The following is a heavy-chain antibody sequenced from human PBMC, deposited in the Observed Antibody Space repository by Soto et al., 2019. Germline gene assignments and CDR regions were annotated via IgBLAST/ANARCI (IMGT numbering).Heavy chain of an antibody. J-gene: IGHJ6*02. D-gene: IGHD1-7*01. CDR2: ISYDGSNK. CDR1: GFTFSSYG. CDR3: ANSLEELELLDYYYGMDV. V-gene: IGHV3-30*18. Sequence: QVQLVESGGGVVQPGRSLRLSCAASGFTFSSYGMHWVRQAPGKGLEWVAVISYDGSNKYYADSVKGRFTISRDNSKNTLYLQMNSLRAEDTAVYYCANSLEELELLDYYYGMDVWGQGTTVTVSS.